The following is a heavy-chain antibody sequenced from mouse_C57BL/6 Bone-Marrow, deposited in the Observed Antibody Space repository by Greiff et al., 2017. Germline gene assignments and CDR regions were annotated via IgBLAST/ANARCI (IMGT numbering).Heavy chain of an antibody. CDR1: GYTFTSYW. V-gene: IGHV1-61*01. D-gene: IGHD1-1*01. Sequence: QVQLQQPGAELVRPGSSVTLSCKASGYTFTSYWMDWVKQRPGQGLEWIGNIYPSDSETHYNQKFKDKATLTVDKSSSTAYMQLSSLTSEDAAVYYCARDLLRDYWGQGTTLTVSS. CDR3: ARDLLRDY. J-gene: IGHJ2*01. CDR2: IYPSDSET.